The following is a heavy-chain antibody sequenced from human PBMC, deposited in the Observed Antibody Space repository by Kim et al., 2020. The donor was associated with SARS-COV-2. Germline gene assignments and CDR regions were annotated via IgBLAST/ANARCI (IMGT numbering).Heavy chain of an antibody. V-gene: IGHV1-18*04. Sequence: ASVKVSCKTSGYTFTSNGITWVRQAPGQGLEWMRWIRPNNGNTKYAEKLQGRVTLTTDASTSTAYMEVRSLRTEDTAVYYCARSLQSDYDFGSGYTYNWFDPWGQGTLVTVSS. D-gene: IGHD3-3*01. CDR1: GYTFTSNG. CDR2: IRPNNGNT. CDR3: ARSLQSDYDFGSGYTYNWFDP. J-gene: IGHJ5*02.